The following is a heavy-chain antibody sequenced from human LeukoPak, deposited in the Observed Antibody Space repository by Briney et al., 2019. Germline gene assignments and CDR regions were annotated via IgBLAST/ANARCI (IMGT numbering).Heavy chain of an antibody. V-gene: IGHV4-31*03. D-gene: IGHD5-18*01. J-gene: IGHJ4*02. CDR2: IHFSGTI. CDR1: GASISGTDYY. Sequence: SETLSLTCTVSGASISGTDYYWTWPRHHPGGGLEWLGFIHFSGTIYYNPSLRSRLIISADTAKNQMSLKLSSMTAADTAVYYCAAGGDTAKGGKYWGQGTQVTVSS. CDR3: AAGGDTAKGGKY.